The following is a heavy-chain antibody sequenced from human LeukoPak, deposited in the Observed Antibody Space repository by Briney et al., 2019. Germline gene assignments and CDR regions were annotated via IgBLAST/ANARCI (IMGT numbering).Heavy chain of an antibody. Sequence: PSETLSLTCTVSGGSISSYYWSWIRQPPGKGLEWIGYIYYSGSTNYNPSLKSRVTISVDTSKNQFSLKLSSVTAADTAVYYCAREVWFGELYGHNWFDPWGQGTLVTVSS. CDR1: GGSISSYY. CDR3: AREVWFGELYGHNWFDP. V-gene: IGHV4-59*01. D-gene: IGHD3-10*01. J-gene: IGHJ5*02. CDR2: IYYSGST.